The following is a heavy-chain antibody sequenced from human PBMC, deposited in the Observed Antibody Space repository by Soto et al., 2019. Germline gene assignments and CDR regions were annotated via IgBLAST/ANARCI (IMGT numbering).Heavy chain of an antibody. CDR1: GGSFSGYY. CDR3: ARVRVVIIHYYYYGMDV. CDR2: INHSGST. Sequence: SETLSLTCAVYGGSFSGYYWSWIRQPPGKGLEWIGEINHSGSTNYNPSLKSRVTISVDTSKDQFSLKLSSVTAADTAVYYCARVRVVIIHYYYYGMDVWGQGTTVTVSS. V-gene: IGHV4-34*01. J-gene: IGHJ6*02. D-gene: IGHD3-3*01.